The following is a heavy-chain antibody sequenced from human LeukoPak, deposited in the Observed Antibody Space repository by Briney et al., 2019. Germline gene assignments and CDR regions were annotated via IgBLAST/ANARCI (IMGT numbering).Heavy chain of an antibody. CDR2: ISSSGSTI. V-gene: IGHV3-48*03. CDR1: GFTFSSYE. J-gene: IGHJ4*02. Sequence: GGSLRLSCAASGFTFSSYEMNWVRQAPGKGLEWVSYISSSGSTIYYADSVKGRFPISRDDSKATLYLHMSSLSPEDAAVYFCARGMGTTTCHLCDFWGQGTLVTVSS. CDR3: ARGMGTTTCHLCDF. D-gene: IGHD4-11*01.